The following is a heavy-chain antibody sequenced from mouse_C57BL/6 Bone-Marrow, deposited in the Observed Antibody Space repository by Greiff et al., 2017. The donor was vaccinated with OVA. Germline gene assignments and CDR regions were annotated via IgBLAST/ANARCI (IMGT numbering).Heavy chain of an antibody. V-gene: IGHV1-81*01. CDR3: ARDYYGSSYWVGRDAMDY. J-gene: IGHJ4*01. D-gene: IGHD1-1*01. CDR1: GYTFTSYG. Sequence: QVQLQQSGAELARPGASVKLSCKASGYTFTSYGISWVKQRTGKGLEWIGEIYPRSGNTYYNEKFKGKATLTADKYSSTAYMELRSLTSEDSAVYFCARDYYGSSYWVGRDAMDYWGQGTSVTVSS. CDR2: IYPRSGNT.